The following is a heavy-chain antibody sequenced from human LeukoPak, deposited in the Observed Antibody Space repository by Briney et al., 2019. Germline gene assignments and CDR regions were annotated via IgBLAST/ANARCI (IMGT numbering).Heavy chain of an antibody. CDR2: IYYSGST. Sequence: SETLSLTCTVSGVSINGYYWSWIRQPPGKGLEWIGYIYYSGSTNYNPSLKSRVTISVDTSKNQFSLKLSSVTAADTAVYYCARGSSGYYSVEITYYFDYWGQGTLVTVSS. V-gene: IGHV4-59*01. CDR3: ARGSSGYYSVEITYYFDY. J-gene: IGHJ4*02. CDR1: GVSINGYY. D-gene: IGHD3-22*01.